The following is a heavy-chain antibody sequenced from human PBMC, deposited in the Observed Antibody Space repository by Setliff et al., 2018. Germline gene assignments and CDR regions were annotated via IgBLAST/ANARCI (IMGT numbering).Heavy chain of an antibody. CDR2: IYPGDSIT. D-gene: IGHD3-10*01. CDR1: GYSFSTCW. CDR3: ARHPYYYGSGTYLDNNNRWFDP. J-gene: IGHJ5*02. V-gene: IGHV5-51*01. Sequence: LGESLKISCKGSGYSFSTCWIGWVRQMPGKGLEWMGIIYPGDSITRYSPSFQGQVTISVDKSINTAYLQWSSLRASDTAIHYCARHPYYYGSGTYLDNNNRWFDPWGQGTLVTVSS.